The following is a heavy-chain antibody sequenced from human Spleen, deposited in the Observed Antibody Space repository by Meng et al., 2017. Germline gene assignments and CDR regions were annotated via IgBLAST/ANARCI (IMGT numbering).Heavy chain of an antibody. CDR2: ISSDGRTI. D-gene: IGHD3-10*02. CDR3: TRDMFGTVDY. V-gene: IGHV3-30*09. Sequence: GESLKISCAASGFTFSSHAMHWVRRAPGKGLEWVAVISSDGRTIYYLDSVKGRFAISRDNSKNTLYLQMNGLGAEDTAVYYCTRDMFGTVDYWGQGTLVTVSS. J-gene: IGHJ4*02. CDR1: GFTFSSHA.